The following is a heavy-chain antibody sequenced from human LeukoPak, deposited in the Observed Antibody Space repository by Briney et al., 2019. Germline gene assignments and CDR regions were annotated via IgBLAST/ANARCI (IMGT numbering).Heavy chain of an antibody. CDR3: ARDDNWGRFDY. V-gene: IGHV3-21*01. J-gene: IGHJ4*02. CDR2: ISSSSSYI. Sequence: GGSLRLSCAASGFTFSSYSMNWVRQAPGMGLEWVSSISSSSSYIYYADSVKGRFTISRDNAKNSPYLQMNSLRAEDTAVYYCARDDNWGRFDYWGQGTLVTVSS. CDR1: GFTFSSYS. D-gene: IGHD7-27*01.